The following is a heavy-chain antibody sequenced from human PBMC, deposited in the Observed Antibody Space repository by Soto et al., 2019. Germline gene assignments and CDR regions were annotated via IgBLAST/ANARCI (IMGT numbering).Heavy chain of an antibody. CDR2: ISGSGDSP. J-gene: IGHJ4*02. CDR1: GFTFSSYA. CDR3: AKARCSTNNCYVPDY. V-gene: IGHV3-23*01. Sequence: EVQLLDSGGGLVQPGGSLRLSCAASGFTFSSYALSWVRQAPGKGLEWVSVISGSGDSPSYADSVQGRFSISRDNPKRTLYLQMNSLRGEDTAMYYCAKARCSTNNCYVPDYWGQGTLVTVSS. D-gene: IGHD2-2*01.